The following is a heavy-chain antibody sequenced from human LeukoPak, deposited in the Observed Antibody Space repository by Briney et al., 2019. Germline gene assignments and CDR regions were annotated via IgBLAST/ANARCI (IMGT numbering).Heavy chain of an antibody. CDR2: ISYDGSNK. V-gene: IGHV3-30*03. J-gene: IGHJ6*02. CDR3: AREEVAEWFGESYYYYGMDV. Sequence: GGSLRLSCAASGFTFSSYGMHWVRQAPGKGLEWVAVISYDGSNKYYADSVKGRFTISRDNSKNTLYLQMNSLRAEDTAVYYCAREEVAEWFGESYYYYGMDVWGQGTTVTVSS. CDR1: GFTFSSYG. D-gene: IGHD3-10*01.